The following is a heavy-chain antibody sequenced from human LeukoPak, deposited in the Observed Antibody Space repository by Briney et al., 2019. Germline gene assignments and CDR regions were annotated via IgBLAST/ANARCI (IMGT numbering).Heavy chain of an antibody. CDR3: AYQTATIGATNWFDP. CDR1: GGSITSYY. J-gene: IGHJ5*02. V-gene: IGHV4-59*12. Sequence: KPSETLSLTCTVSGGSITSYYWSWIRQPPGKGLEWIGYIYYSGTTYYNPSLESRVTISVDTSKNQFSLKLSSVIAAATAVYYWAYQTATIGATNWFDPWGQGTLVTVSS. D-gene: IGHD2-2*02. CDR2: IYYSGTT.